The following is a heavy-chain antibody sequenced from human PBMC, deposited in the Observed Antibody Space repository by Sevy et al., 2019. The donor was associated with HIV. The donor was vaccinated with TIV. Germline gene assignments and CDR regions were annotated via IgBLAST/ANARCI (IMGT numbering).Heavy chain of an antibody. CDR1: GGSFSGYY. J-gene: IGHJ5*02. CDR2: INHSGST. V-gene: IGHV4-34*01. CDR3: ARVTRRKVVTHFRYNWFDP. D-gene: IGHD3-22*01. Sequence: SETLSLTCAVYGGSFSGYYWSWIRQPPGKGLEWIGEINHSGSTNYNPSLKSRVTISVDTSKNQFSLKLSSVTAADTAVYYYARVTRRKVVTHFRYNWFDPWGQGTLVTVSS.